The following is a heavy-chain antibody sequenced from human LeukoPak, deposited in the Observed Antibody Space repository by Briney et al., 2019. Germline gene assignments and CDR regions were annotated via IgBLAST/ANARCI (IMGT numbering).Heavy chain of an antibody. CDR3: ARDPPPWELPGDY. CDR2: INPSGGST. Sequence: ASVKVSCKAFGYTFTSYYMHWVRQAPGQGLEWMGIINPSGGSTSYAQKFQGRVTMTRDTSTSTVYMELSSLRAEDTAVYYCARDPPPWELPGDYWGQGTLVTVSS. D-gene: IGHD1-26*01. V-gene: IGHV1-46*01. CDR1: GYTFTSYY. J-gene: IGHJ4*02.